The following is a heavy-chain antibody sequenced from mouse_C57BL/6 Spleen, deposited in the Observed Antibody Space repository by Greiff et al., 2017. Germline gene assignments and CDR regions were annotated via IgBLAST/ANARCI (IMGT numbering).Heavy chain of an antibody. D-gene: IGHD4-1*01. CDR1: GFTFSSYA. J-gene: IGHJ3*01. Sequence: EVQLVESGGGLVKPGGSLKLSCAASGFTFSSYAMSWVRQTPEKRLEWVATISDGGSYTYYPDNVKGRFTISRDNAKNNLYLQMSHLKSEDTAMYYCARETGGFAYWGQGTLVTVSA. CDR3: ARETGGFAY. V-gene: IGHV5-4*01. CDR2: ISDGGSYT.